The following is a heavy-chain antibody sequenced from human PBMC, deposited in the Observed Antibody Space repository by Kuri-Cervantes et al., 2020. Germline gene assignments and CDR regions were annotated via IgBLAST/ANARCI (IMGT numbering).Heavy chain of an antibody. D-gene: IGHD2-15*01. J-gene: IGHJ5*02. CDR2: INPSGGTT. CDR1: GYTFTNFY. V-gene: IGHV1-46*01. CDR3: ARSTNFDCSGSRCVRGWFDP. Sequence: ASVKVSCKASGYTFTNFYMHWVRQAPGQGLEWMGIINPSGGTTSYAQKFQGRVTMSRDTSTSTFYMELSSLRSEDTAVYYCARSTNFDCSGSRCVRGWFDPWGQGTLVTVSS.